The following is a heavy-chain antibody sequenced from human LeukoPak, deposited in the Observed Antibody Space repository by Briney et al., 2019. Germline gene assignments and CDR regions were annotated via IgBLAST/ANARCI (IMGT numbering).Heavy chain of an antibody. J-gene: IGHJ4*02. Sequence: RASVKVSCKASGYTFTGYYMHWVRQAPGQGLGWMGWINPNSGGTNCAQKFQGRVTMTRDTSISTAYMELSRLRSDDTAVYYCARDADYDILTGYQIDYWGQGTLVTISS. V-gene: IGHV1-2*02. D-gene: IGHD3-9*01. CDR3: ARDADYDILTGYQIDY. CDR1: GYTFTGYY. CDR2: INPNSGGT.